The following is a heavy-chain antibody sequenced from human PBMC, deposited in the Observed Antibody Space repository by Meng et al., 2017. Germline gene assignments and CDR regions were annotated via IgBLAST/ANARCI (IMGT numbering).Heavy chain of an antibody. CDR1: SGSISSYY. J-gene: IGHJ4*02. CDR2: IYYSGST. CDR3: ARDRMTGYFDY. D-gene: IGHD1-14*01. Sequence: GSLRLSCTVCSGSISSYYCSWIRQPPGKVLEWIGYIYYSGSTNYNHSLKSRVTISVDTSKNQFSLKLSSVTAADTAVYYCARDRMTGYFDYWGQGTLVTVSS. V-gene: IGHV4-59*01.